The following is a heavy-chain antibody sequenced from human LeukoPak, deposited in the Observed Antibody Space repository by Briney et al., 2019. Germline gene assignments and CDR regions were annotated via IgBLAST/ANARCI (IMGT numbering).Heavy chain of an antibody. D-gene: IGHD6-19*01. J-gene: IGHJ6*03. CDR3: ASQPVAGYYMDV. V-gene: IGHV4-38-2*02. CDR2: IYYSGST. CDR1: GYSINSGYY. Sequence: PSETLSLTCTVSGYSINSGYYWGWIRQPPGKGLEWIGSIYYSGSTYYNPSLKSRVTISVDTSKNQFSLKLSSVTAADTAVYYCASQPVAGYYMDVWGKGTTVTVSS.